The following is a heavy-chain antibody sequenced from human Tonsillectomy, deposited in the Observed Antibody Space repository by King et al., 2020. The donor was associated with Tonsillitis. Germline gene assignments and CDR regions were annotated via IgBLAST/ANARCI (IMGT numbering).Heavy chain of an antibody. D-gene: IGHD3-9*01. CDR3: ARAMWYFDWRLRSSYYHYMDV. CDR2: IWFDGSNK. Sequence: VQLVESGGGVVQPGRSLRLSCAASGFTFSSYGMHWVRQAPGKGLEWVAVIWFDGSNKYYADSVKGRFTISRDNSKYTLYLQMNSLRAEDTAVYYCARAMWYFDWRLRSSYYHYMDVWGKGTTVTVSS. V-gene: IGHV3-33*01. CDR1: GFTFSSYG. J-gene: IGHJ6*03.